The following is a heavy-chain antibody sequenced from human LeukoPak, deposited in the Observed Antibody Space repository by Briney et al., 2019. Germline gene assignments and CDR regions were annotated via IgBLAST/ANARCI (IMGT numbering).Heavy chain of an antibody. CDR1: GFTFSSYS. CDR3: ARVITINYYYMDV. V-gene: IGHV3-48*01. Sequence: GGSLRLSCAASGFTFSSYSMNWVRQAPGKGLEWVSYISSSSSTIYYADSVKGRFTISRDNAKNSLYLQMNSLRAEDTAVYYCARVITINYYYMDVWGKGTTVTVSS. CDR2: ISSSSSTI. D-gene: IGHD3-10*01. J-gene: IGHJ6*03.